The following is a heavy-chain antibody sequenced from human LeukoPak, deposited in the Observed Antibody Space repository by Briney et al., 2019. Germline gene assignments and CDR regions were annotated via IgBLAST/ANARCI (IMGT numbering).Heavy chain of an antibody. Sequence: ASVKVSCKASGYTFTSHYMHWVRQAPGQGFEWMGIINPSGGSTSYAQKFQGRVTITADESTSTAYMELSSLRSEDTAVYYCARGTGPIVVVTAYYFDYWGQGTLVTVSS. D-gene: IGHD2-21*02. CDR3: ARGTGPIVVVTAYYFDY. J-gene: IGHJ4*02. CDR2: INPSGGST. V-gene: IGHV1-46*01. CDR1: GYTFTSHY.